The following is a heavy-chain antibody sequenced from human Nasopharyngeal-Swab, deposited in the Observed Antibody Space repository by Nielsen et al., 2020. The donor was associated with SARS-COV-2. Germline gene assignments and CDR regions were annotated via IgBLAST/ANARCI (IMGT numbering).Heavy chain of an antibody. CDR1: GFTFDDYA. V-gene: IGHV3-9*01. CDR2: ISWNSGSI. Sequence: GGSLRLSCAASGFTFDDYAMHWVRQAPGKGLEWVSGISWNSGSIGYADSVKGRFTISRDNAKNSLYLQMNSLRAEDTALYYCAKVHLPYYYDSSGSDYWGQGTLVTVSS. D-gene: IGHD3-22*01. J-gene: IGHJ4*02. CDR3: AKVHLPYYYDSSGSDY.